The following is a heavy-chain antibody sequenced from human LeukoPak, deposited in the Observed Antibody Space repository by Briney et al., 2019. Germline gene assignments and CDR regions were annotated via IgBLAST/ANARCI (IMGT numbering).Heavy chain of an antibody. CDR3: AKWTPRNIAAAGVDP. CDR2: ISGSGGST. V-gene: IGHV3-23*01. CDR1: GFTFSSYA. J-gene: IGHJ5*02. D-gene: IGHD6-13*01. Sequence: HAGGSLRLSCAASGFTFSSYAMSWVRQAPGKGLEWVSAISGSGGSTYYAGSVKGRFTISRDNSKNTLYLQMNSLRAEDTAVYYCAKWTPRNIAAAGVDPWGQGTLVTVSS.